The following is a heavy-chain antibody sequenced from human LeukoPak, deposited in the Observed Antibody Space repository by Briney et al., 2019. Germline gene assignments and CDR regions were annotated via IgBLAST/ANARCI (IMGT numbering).Heavy chain of an antibody. CDR3: ARGPGLGY. CDR2: INSDGSER. CDR1: GLTISNYW. D-gene: IGHD3/OR15-3a*01. V-gene: IGHV3-7*01. J-gene: IGHJ4*02. Sequence: TGGSLRLSCAASGLTISNYWMSWVRRAPGKGLEWVAIINSDGSERYYVDSVKGRFTISRDNAKSSVHLQMKSLRVEDTAVYYCARGPGLGYWGQGTLVTVSS.